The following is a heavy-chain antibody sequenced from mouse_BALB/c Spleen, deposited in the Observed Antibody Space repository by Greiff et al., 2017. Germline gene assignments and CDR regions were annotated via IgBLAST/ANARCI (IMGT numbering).Heavy chain of an antibody. J-gene: IGHJ4*01. CDR3: ASSYGNYEGDAMEY. Sequence: EVQLVESGGGLVKPGGSLKLSCATSGFTFSDYYMYWVRQTPEKRLEWVATISDGGSYTYYPDSVKGRFTISRDNAKNNLYLQMSSLKSEDTAMYYCASSYGNYEGDAMEYWGQGTSVTVSS. V-gene: IGHV5-4*02. D-gene: IGHD2-10*02. CDR1: GFTFSDYY. CDR2: ISDGGSYT.